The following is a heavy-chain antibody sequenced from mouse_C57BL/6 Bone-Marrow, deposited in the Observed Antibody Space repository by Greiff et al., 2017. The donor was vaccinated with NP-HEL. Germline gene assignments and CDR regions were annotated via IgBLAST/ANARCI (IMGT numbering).Heavy chain of an antibody. Sequence: QVQLKQSGPELVKPGASVKISCKASGYAFSSSWMNWVKQRPGKGLEWIGRIYPGDGDTNYNGKFKGKATLTADKSSSTAYMHRSSLTSEDSAVYFCARSYYYSSIPPCDYGGQGTTLTVSS. CDR3: ARSYYYSSIPPCDY. J-gene: IGHJ2*01. D-gene: IGHD1-1*01. CDR2: IYPGDGDT. CDR1: GYAFSSSW. V-gene: IGHV1-82*01.